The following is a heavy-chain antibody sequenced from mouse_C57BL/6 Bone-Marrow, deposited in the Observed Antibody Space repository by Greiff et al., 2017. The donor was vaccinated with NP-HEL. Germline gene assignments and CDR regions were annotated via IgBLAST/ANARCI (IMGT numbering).Heavy chain of an antibody. J-gene: IGHJ2*01. V-gene: IGHV1-81*01. Sequence: VQLQQSGAELARPGASVKLSCKASGYTFTSYGISWVKQRPGQGLEWIGEIYPRSGNTYYNEKFKGKATLTADKSSSTAYMELRSLTSEDSAVYFCARRDYYGSSFDYWGQGTTLTVSS. D-gene: IGHD1-1*01. CDR1: GYTFTSYG. CDR2: IYPRSGNT. CDR3: ARRDYYGSSFDY.